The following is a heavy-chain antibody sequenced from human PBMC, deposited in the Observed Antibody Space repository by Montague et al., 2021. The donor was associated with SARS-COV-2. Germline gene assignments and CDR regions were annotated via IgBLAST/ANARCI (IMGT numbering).Heavy chain of an antibody. CDR1: GGSISSSSYY. J-gene: IGHJ6*02. CDR2: IYYSGNT. D-gene: IGHD2-2*01. V-gene: IGHV4-39*01. Sequence: SETLSLTCTVSGGSISSSSYYWGWIRQPPGKGLEWIGSIYYSGNTYYXXXLKSRVTISVDTSKNQFSLKLSSVTAADTAVYYCASALGYCSSTSCYSVYGMDVWGQGTTVTVSS. CDR3: ASALGYCSSTSCYSVYGMDV.